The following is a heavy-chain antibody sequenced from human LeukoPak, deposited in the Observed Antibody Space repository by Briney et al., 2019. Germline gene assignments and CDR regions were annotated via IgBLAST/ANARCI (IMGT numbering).Heavy chain of an antibody. D-gene: IGHD6-19*01. V-gene: IGHV4-39*01. J-gene: IGHJ4*02. CDR2: IYYSGST. Sequence: SETLSLTWTVSGGSISSDSYYWAWIRQPPGKGLEWIASIYYSGSTYYNPSLKSRVTISVDTSRNQFSLKLSSVTAADTAVYYCASLAVAGLSEGYWGQGTLVIVSS. CDR1: GGSISSDSYY. CDR3: ASLAVAGLSEGY.